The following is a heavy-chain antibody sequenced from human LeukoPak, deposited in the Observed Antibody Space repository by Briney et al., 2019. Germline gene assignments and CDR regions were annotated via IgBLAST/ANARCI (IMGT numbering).Heavy chain of an antibody. V-gene: IGHV3-48*04. CDR1: GFTFSSYA. Sequence: PGGSLRLSCAASGFTFSSYAMSWVRQAPGKGLEWVSHIISTGRSIHYADSVKGRFTISRDNAKNSLYLQMNSLRAEDTAVYYCARDYFFGMDVWGQGITVIVSS. CDR3: ARDYFFGMDV. J-gene: IGHJ6*02. CDR2: IISTGRSI.